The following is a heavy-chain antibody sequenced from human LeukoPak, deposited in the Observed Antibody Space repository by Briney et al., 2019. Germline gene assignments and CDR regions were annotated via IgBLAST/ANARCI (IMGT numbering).Heavy chain of an antibody. CDR1: GGSISGSNYY. D-gene: IGHD4/OR15-4a*01. CDR2: FEYGGST. Sequence: SQTLSLTCTVSGGSISGSNYYWGWIRQAPGKGLEWIGSFEYGGSTYYNPSLKSRVTISVDTSKNQFSLKLSSVTAADTAVYYCARAYFQTEYGAGAFDIWGQGTMVTVSS. J-gene: IGHJ3*02. V-gene: IGHV4-39*07. CDR3: ARAYFQTEYGAGAFDI.